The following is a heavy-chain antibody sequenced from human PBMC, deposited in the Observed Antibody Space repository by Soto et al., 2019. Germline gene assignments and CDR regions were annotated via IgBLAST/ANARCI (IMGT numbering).Heavy chain of an antibody. CDR3: TSGTSLVGDTHLGDY. J-gene: IGHJ4*02. D-gene: IGHD1-26*01. V-gene: IGHV3-74*01. CDR2: INSDGSHT. Sequence: EVQLVESGGGSVQPGGSLRLSCGASGFTFSNSWMHWARQAPEKGLVWVSRINSDGSHTTSADSVKGRFTISRDYAKNTVYLPMNSLRADDTAVYYCTSGTSLVGDTHLGDYWGRGTLVTVSS. CDR1: GFTFSNSW.